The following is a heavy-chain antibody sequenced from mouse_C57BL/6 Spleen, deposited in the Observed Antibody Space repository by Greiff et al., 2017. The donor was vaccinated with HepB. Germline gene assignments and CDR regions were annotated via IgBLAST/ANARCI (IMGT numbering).Heavy chain of an antibody. Sequence: EVKLVESGGGLVKPGGSLKLSCAASGFTFSSYAMSWVRQTPEKRLEWVATISDGGSYTYYPDNVKGRFTISRDNAKNNLYLQMSHLKSEDTAMYYCARGRYDYDGAMDYWGQGTSVTVSS. CDR1: GFTFSSYA. D-gene: IGHD2-4*01. J-gene: IGHJ4*01. V-gene: IGHV5-4*03. CDR3: ARGRYDYDGAMDY. CDR2: ISDGGSYT.